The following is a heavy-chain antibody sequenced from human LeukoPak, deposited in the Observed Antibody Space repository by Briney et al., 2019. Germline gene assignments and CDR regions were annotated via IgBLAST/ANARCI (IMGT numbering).Heavy chain of an antibody. J-gene: IGHJ4*02. V-gene: IGHV3-23*01. CDR2: IIGSGGST. CDR3: AKKGQWLDIYYFDY. Sequence: GGSLRLSCAASGFTFSSYAMSWVRQAPGKGLEWVSAIIGSGGSTYYADSVKGRFTISRDNSKNTLYLQMNSLRAEDTAVYYCAKKGQWLDIYYFDYWGQGTLVTVSS. CDR1: GFTFSSYA. D-gene: IGHD6-19*01.